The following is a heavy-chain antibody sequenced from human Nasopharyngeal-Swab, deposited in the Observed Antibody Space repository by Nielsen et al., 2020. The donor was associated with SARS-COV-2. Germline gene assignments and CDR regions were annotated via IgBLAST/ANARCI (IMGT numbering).Heavy chain of an antibody. V-gene: IGHV3-30*04. CDR2: ISNDGNRR. CDR3: ARELTSHCELDY. J-gene: IGHJ4*02. CDR1: GFTFSNYA. Sequence: GESLKISCAVSGFTFSNYALQWVRQAPGKGLEWVAVISNDGNRRYYAESVKGRFTISRDNSKNTLSLEMNSLRIEDTAVYYCARELTSHCELDYWGQGTLVTVSS. D-gene: IGHD2-2*01.